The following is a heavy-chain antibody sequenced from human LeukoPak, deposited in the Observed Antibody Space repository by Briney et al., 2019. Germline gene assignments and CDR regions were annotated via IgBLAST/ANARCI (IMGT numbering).Heavy chain of an antibody. D-gene: IGHD1-26*01. CDR1: GFTFTNYW. V-gene: IGHV3-7*01. CDR3: ARDIPRGSTHLDY. J-gene: IGHJ4*02. CDR2: IKDDGSRK. Sequence: PGGSLRLSCAASGFTFTNYWMTWVRQAPGKGLGWVASIKDDGSRKNYGDSVRGRFTVSRDNAENSLYLQMNILRVEDTAVYYCARDIPRGSTHLDYWGQGTLVTVSA.